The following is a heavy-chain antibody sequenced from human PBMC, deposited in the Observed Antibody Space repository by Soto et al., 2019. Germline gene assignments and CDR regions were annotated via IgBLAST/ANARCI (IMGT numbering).Heavy chain of an antibody. D-gene: IGHD3-16*01. CDR1: GFTFRSYV. CDR2: TSYDGTNN. Sequence: QVQLVESGGGVVQPGTSLRLSCVGSGFTFRSYVIRWVRQAPGKGLEWVALTSYDGTNNYYGDSVKGRFTISRDNSKNTVDLPMDSLRLEDTSLYYCARWGTTGGLDVWGPGTLVSLSS. V-gene: IGHV3-30*19. J-gene: IGHJ4*02. CDR3: ARWGTTGGLDV.